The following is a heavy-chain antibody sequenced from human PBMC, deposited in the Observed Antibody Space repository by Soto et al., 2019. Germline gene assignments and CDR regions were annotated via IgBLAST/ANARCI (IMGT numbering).Heavy chain of an antibody. CDR1: GGSFSGYY. J-gene: IGHJ4*02. Sequence: SETLSLSCAVYGGSFSGYYWSWIRQPPGKGLEWIGEINHSGSTNYNPSLKSRVTISVDTSKNQFSLKLSSVTAADTAVYYCARARGGRIDYWGQGTLVT. CDR3: ARARGGRIDY. CDR2: INHSGST. D-gene: IGHD2-15*01. V-gene: IGHV4-34*01.